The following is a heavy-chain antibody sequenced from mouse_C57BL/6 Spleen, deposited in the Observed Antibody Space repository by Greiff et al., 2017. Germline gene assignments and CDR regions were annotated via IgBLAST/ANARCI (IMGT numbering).Heavy chain of an antibody. J-gene: IGHJ4*01. V-gene: IGHV1-72*01. CDR3: ARYYDYDYAMDY. Sequence: QVQLQQPGAELVKPGASVKLSCKASGYTFTSSWMHWVKQRPGRGLEWIGRIDPNSGGTKYNAKFKVKATLTVDKPSSTAYMQLSSLTSEDSAVDYWARYYDYDYAMDYWGQGTSVTGAS. CDR1: GYTFTSSW. D-gene: IGHD2-4*01. CDR2: IDPNSGGT.